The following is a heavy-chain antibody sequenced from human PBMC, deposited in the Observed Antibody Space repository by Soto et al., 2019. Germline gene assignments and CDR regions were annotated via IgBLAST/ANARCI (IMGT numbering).Heavy chain of an antibody. D-gene: IGHD2-8*01. Sequence: PSETLSLTCTVSGASINDNDYYWSWIRQTPGKGLEWIGYVYYSGSTYYLPSLKSRVSMSIDKSRNQFTLRLNSVTAADTATYCSGRLSYSNDNWYFDLWGRGTLVTVSS. J-gene: IGHJ2*01. V-gene: IGHV4-30-4*01. CDR1: GASINDNDYY. CDR2: VYYSGST. CDR3: GRLSYSNDNWYFDL.